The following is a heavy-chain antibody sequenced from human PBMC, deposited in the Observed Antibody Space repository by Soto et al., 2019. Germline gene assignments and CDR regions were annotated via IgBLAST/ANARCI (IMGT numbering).Heavy chain of an antibody. V-gene: IGHV5-51*01. CDR3: PRHLSRDHGYYFDN. Sequence: PGQSLKFSCKGSGYSFTSYWIGWVRQMPGKGLEWMGIIYPGDSDTRYSPSFQGQVTMSADKSISTAYLQWNSLKASDTAMYYCPRHLSRDHGYYFDNWGPGTQVTVHS. CDR2: IYPGDSDT. D-gene: IGHD3-3*02. J-gene: IGHJ4*02. CDR1: GYSFTSYW.